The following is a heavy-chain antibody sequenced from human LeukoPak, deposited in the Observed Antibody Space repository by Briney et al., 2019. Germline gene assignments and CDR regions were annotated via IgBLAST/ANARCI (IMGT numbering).Heavy chain of an antibody. CDR2: INAGNGNT. CDR3: ARDDYDILTGYFRGMDV. CDR1: GYTFTSYA. Sequence: ASVKVSCKASGYTFTSYAMHWVRQAPGQRLEWMGWINAGNGNTKYSQKFQGRVTITRHTSASTAYMELSSLRSEDTAVYYCARDDYDILTGYFRGMDVWGKGTTVTASS. D-gene: IGHD3-9*01. J-gene: IGHJ6*04. V-gene: IGHV1-3*01.